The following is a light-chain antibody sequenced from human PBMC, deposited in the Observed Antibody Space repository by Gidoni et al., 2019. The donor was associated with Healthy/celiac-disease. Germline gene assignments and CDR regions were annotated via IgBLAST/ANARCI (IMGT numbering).Light chain of an antibody. CDR3: QQYNSYSL. CDR2: KAS. Sequence: DIQMTQSPSTLSASVGDRVTITCRASQSISNWLAWYQQKPGKAPKLLIYKASSLESGVPSRFSGSGSGTEFTLTISSPQPDDFATYYCQQYNSYSLFGQGTKVEIK. V-gene: IGKV1-5*03. CDR1: QSISNW. J-gene: IGKJ1*01.